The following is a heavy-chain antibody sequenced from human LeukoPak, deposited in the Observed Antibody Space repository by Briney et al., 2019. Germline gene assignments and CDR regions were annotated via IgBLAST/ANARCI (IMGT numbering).Heavy chain of an antibody. D-gene: IGHD3-10*01. J-gene: IGHJ4*02. CDR3: AMGSFGDPLAL. Sequence: GGSLRLSCAASGFTVANNYMNWVRQAPGKGLEWVSVFYRDGGIYYADSMKGRFTISRDNSKNMVYLQMNSLRVEDTAVYYCAMGSFGDPLALWGQGTLVTVSS. CDR1: GFTVANNY. CDR2: FYRDGGI. V-gene: IGHV3-66*01.